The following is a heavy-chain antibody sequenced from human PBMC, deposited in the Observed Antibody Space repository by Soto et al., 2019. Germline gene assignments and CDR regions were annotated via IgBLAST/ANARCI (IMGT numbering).Heavy chain of an antibody. J-gene: IGHJ6*03. CDR3: ARGQYADYYYMDV. V-gene: IGHV3-21*01. CDR1: GFTFSSYS. CDR2: ISSSSSYI. D-gene: IGHD2-2*01. Sequence: EVQLVESGGGLVKPGGSLRLSCVVSGFTFSSYSMNWVRQAPGKGLEWVPSISSSSSYIHNADSGKGRFTISRDNAKNSVYMQMTSLRAEDTAVYYCARGQYADYYYMDVWGKGTTVTVSS.